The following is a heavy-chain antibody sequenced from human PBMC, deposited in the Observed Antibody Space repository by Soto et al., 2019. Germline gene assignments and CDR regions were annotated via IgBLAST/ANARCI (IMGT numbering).Heavy chain of an antibody. Sequence: SVKVSCKASGGTFSSYAISWVRQAPGQGLEWMGGIIPIFGTANYAQKFQGRVTITADESTSTAYMELSSLRSEDTAVYYCASEASITGSPFDYWGQGTLVTVSS. CDR1: GGTFSSYA. CDR3: ASEASITGSPFDY. V-gene: IGHV1-69*13. J-gene: IGHJ4*02. D-gene: IGHD1-20*01. CDR2: IIPIFGTA.